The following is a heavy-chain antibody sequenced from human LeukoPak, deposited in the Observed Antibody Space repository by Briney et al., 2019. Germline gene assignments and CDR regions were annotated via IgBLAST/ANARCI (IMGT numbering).Heavy chain of an antibody. CDR1: GFTFSIYA. V-gene: IGHV3-30-3*01. J-gene: IGHJ4*02. CDR2: ISNDGSNK. CDR3: ARVGYYYDTSGYPGYFDF. Sequence: GGSLRLSCVASGFTFSIYAMYWVRQAPGKGLEWVAVISNDGSNKYYADSVKGRFTISRDNSKNTLYLQMNGLRADDTAVYYCARVGYYYDTSGYPGYFDFWGQGTLVTVSS. D-gene: IGHD3-22*01.